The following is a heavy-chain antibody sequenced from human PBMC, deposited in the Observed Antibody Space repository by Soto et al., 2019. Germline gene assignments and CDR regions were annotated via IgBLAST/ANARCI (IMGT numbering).Heavy chain of an antibody. CDR2: IYYSGST. J-gene: IGHJ5*02. Sequence: PSETLSLTCTVSGGSISSYYWSGIRQPPGKGLEWIGYIYYSGSTNYNPSLKSRVTISVDTSKNQFSLKLSSVTAADTAVYYCARVDMADTYYDFWSGYYKAGLGFDPWGQGTLVTVSS. D-gene: IGHD3-3*01. V-gene: IGHV4-59*01. CDR1: GGSISSYY. CDR3: ARVDMADTYYDFWSGYYKAGLGFDP.